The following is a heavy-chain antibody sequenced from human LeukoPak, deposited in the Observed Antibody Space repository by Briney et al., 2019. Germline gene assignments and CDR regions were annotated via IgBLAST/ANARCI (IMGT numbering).Heavy chain of an antibody. V-gene: IGHV4-59*01. CDR1: GGSISSYY. CDR3: ARESRVVITEYYYYYYMDV. Sequence: SETLSLTCTVSGGSISSYYWSWIRQPPGKGLEWIGYIYYSGSTNYNPSLKGRVTISVDTSKNQFSLNLSSVTAADTAVYYCARESRVVITEYYYYYYMDVWGKGTTVTVSS. CDR2: IYYSGST. D-gene: IGHD3-22*01. J-gene: IGHJ6*03.